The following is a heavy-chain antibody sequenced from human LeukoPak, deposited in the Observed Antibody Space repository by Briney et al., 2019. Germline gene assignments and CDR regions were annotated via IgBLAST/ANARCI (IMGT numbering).Heavy chain of an antibody. CDR3: ARHYYDSSGYYYFDY. Sequence: PSETLSLTCTVSGGSTSGYYWSWIRQPPGKGLEYIGYIYYSGSTDYNPSLKSRITISVDTSKNQFSLKLSSVTAADTAVYYCARHYYDSSGYYYFDYWGQGTLVTVSS. V-gene: IGHV4-59*08. CDR2: IYYSGST. CDR1: GGSTSGYY. D-gene: IGHD3-22*01. J-gene: IGHJ4*02.